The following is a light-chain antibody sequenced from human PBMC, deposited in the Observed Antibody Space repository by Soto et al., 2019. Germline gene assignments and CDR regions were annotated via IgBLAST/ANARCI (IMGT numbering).Light chain of an antibody. J-gene: IGKJ1*01. Sequence: EIVLTQSTATLSLSPGERATLSCRASQSVSSYLAWYQQKPGQAPRLLIYDASTRATGIPARFSGSGSGTEFTLTISSLQSEDFAVYYCQQYNNWPPTFGQGTKVDIK. CDR3: QQYNNWPPT. CDR2: DAS. CDR1: QSVSSY. V-gene: IGKV3-15*01.